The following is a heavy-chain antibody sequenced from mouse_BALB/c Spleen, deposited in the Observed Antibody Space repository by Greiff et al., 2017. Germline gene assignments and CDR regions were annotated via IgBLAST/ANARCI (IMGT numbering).Heavy chain of an antibody. CDR1: GYSITSGYY. CDR2: ISYDGSN. V-gene: IGHV3-6*02. J-gene: IGHJ1*01. CDR3: ARGTTVVDWYFDV. Sequence: EVQLQQSGPGLVKPSQSLSLTCSVTGYSITSGYYWNWIRQFPGNKLEWMGYISYDGSNNYNPSLKNRISITRDTSKNQFFLKLNSVTTEDTATYYCARGTTVVDWYFDVWGAGTTVTVSS. D-gene: IGHD1-1*01.